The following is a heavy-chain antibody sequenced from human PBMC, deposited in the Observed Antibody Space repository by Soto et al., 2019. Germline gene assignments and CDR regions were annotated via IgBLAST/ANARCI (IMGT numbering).Heavy chain of an antibody. CDR3: AREDSGAFYDF. V-gene: IGHV4-30-2*01. J-gene: IGHJ4*02. CDR2: IYSGTT. CDR1: GVSINSGGYS. Sequence: TLSLTCAVSGVSINSGGYSWSWIRQPPGKGLEWIGYIYSGTTHYNPSLKSRVTISMNRSKNQVSLSLKSVTAADTAVYYCAREDSGAFYDFWGQGTPVTVSS. D-gene: IGHD2-15*01.